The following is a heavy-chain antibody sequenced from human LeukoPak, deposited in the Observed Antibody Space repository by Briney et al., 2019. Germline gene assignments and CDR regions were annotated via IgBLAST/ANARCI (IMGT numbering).Heavy chain of an antibody. CDR1: GFTFSSYA. V-gene: IGHV3-30-3*01. CDR2: ISCDGSNK. Sequence: GGSLRLSCAASGFTFSSYAMHWVRQAPGKGLEWVAVISCDGSNKYYADSVKGRFTISGDNSKNTLYLQMNSLRAEDTAVYYCATGNAEGEKYYYYGMDVWGKGTTVTVSS. J-gene: IGHJ6*04. CDR3: ATGNAEGEKYYYYGMDV. D-gene: IGHD1-1*01.